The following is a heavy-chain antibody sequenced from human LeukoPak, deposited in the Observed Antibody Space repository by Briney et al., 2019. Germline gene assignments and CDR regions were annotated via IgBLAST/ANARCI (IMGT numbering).Heavy chain of an antibody. CDR1: GFSVSTNY. D-gene: IGHD5-18*01. Sequence: GGSLRLSCAASGFSVSTNYMSWVRQAPGKGLEWVAVIYNSGTTKYADSVKGRFTIARDSSENTLYLQMNSLRAEDTAVYYCARRVEKIQLGDYYGMDVWGQGTTVTVSS. V-gene: IGHV3-53*01. CDR2: IYNSGTT. CDR3: ARRVEKIQLGDYYGMDV. J-gene: IGHJ6*02.